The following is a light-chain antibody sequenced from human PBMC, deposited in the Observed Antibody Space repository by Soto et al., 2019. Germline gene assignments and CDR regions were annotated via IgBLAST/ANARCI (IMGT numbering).Light chain of an antibody. Sequence: EIVLTQSPGTLSLSPGESATLSCRASQSLRSSLAWYQQIPGQAPRLLISGASSRATGIPDRFSGSGSGTDFTLTISRLEPVDFAVYYCQQYGTSPYTFGQGTKLEIK. CDR3: QQYGTSPYT. J-gene: IGKJ2*01. CDR1: QSLRSS. V-gene: IGKV3-20*01. CDR2: GAS.